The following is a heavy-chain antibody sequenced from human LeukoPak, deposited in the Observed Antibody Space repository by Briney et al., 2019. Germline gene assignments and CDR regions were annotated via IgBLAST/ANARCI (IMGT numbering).Heavy chain of an antibody. CDR2: IYYSGST. V-gene: IGHV4-59*01. J-gene: IGHJ4*02. CDR3: ARTGELQVIDY. D-gene: IGHD1-26*01. CDR1: GGSISSYY. Sequence: SETPSLTCTVSGGSISSYYWSWIRQPPGKGLEWIGYIYYSGSTNYNPSLKSRVTISVDTSKNQFSLKLSSVTAADTAVYYCARTGELQVIDYWGQGTLVTVSS.